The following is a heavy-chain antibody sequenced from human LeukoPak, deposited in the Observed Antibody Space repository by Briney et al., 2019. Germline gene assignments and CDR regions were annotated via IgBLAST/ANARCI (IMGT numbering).Heavy chain of an antibody. D-gene: IGHD4-17*01. CDR3: ARGTLTTHFDY. Sequence: SETLSLTCTVSGYSISSGYYWGWIRQPPGKGLEWIGSIYYSGNTYYNPSLESRVTISVDTSKNMFSLRLTSMTAADTAIYYCARGTLTTHFDYWGQGTLVTVSS. CDR2: IYYSGNT. V-gene: IGHV4-38-2*02. J-gene: IGHJ4*02. CDR1: GYSISSGYY.